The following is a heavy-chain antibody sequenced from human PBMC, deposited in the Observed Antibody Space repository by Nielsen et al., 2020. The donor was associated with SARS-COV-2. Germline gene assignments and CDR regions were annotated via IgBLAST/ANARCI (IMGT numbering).Heavy chain of an antibody. Sequence: GGSLRLSCAASGFTFSSYSMNWVRQAPGKGLEWVSSISSSSYIYYADSVKGRFTISRDNAKNSLYLQMNSLRAEDTAVYYCAREDQQWLVGPDYWGQGTLVTVSS. D-gene: IGHD6-19*01. V-gene: IGHV3-21*01. CDR3: AREDQQWLVGPDY. CDR2: ISSSSYI. J-gene: IGHJ4*02. CDR1: GFTFSSYS.